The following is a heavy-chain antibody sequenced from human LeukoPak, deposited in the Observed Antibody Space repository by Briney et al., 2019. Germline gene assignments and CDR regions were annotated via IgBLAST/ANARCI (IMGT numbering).Heavy chain of an antibody. J-gene: IGHJ3*02. D-gene: IGHD1-26*01. V-gene: IGHV4-59*02. CDR1: GGSVSSYY. Sequence: SETLSLTCTVSGGSVSSYYWSWVRQPPGEGLEWIAYVYNSGSTNYNPSLKSRVTISVDSSKNQFSLKMNSVTAADTAVYYCVRDWEGFNFDIWGQGTMVTVSS. CDR3: VRDWEGFNFDI. CDR2: VYNSGST.